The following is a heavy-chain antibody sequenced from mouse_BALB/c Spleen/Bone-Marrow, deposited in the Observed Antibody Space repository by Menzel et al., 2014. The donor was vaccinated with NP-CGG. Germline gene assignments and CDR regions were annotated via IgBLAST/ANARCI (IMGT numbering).Heavy chain of an antibody. Sequence: EVQLVESGGGLVQPGGSRKLSCAASGFTFSSFGVHWVRQAPGKGLEWVAYISSGSSTIYYADTVKGRFTISRDNAKNTLYLQMISLKSEDTAMYYCARQGVYYGKTYYAMDYWGQGTSVTVSS. D-gene: IGHD2-1*01. J-gene: IGHJ4*01. V-gene: IGHV5-17*02. CDR1: GFTFSSFG. CDR3: ARQGVYYGKTYYAMDY. CDR2: ISSGSSTI.